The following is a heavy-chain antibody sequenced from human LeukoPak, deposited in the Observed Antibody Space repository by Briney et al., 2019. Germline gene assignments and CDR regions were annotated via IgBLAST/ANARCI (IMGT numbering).Heavy chain of an antibody. D-gene: IGHD3-22*01. V-gene: IGHV3-20*04. CDR1: GFTFEDYG. Sequence: PGGSLRLSCEASGFTFEDYGMTWVRQRPGKGLEYVCEINWNGDNPAYENSLRGRFTISRDNAKNTLYLQMNSLRAEDTAVYYCARDTTRDFYDSSGYYHGHLDYWGQGTLVTVSS. J-gene: IGHJ4*02. CDR3: ARDTTRDFYDSSGYYHGHLDY. CDR2: INWNGDNP.